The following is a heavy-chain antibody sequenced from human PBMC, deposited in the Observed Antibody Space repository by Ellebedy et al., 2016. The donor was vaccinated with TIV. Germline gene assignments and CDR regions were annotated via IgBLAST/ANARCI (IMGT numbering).Heavy chain of an antibody. CDR1: GYSFSNYW. CDR2: IYPGDFDT. Sequence: GGSLRLXXKGSGYSFSNYWIAWVRQMPGKGLEWMGIIYPGDFDTRYSPSFQGHVTISADKSISTAYLQWNTLKASDTAMYFCAVTRTKTAMDHFDYWGQGTLVTVSS. D-gene: IGHD5-18*01. V-gene: IGHV5-51*01. J-gene: IGHJ4*02. CDR3: AVTRTKTAMDHFDY.